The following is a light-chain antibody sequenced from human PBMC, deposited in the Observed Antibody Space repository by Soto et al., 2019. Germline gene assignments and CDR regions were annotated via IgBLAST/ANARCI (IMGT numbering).Light chain of an antibody. J-gene: IGKJ4*01. CDR3: RQRSNWPLT. CDR2: DAS. Sequence: EIVLTQSPATLSLSPGERATLSCRASQSVSSYLAWYQHKPGQAPRLLIYDASNRATGIPARFSGSGSGTGFTLTISSLEPEDFAVYYCRQRSNWPLTFGGGTKVDIK. CDR1: QSVSSY. V-gene: IGKV3-11*01.